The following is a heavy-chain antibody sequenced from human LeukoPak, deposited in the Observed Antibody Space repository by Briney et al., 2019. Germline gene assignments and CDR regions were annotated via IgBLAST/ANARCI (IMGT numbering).Heavy chain of an antibody. CDR3: AKGVAVAKGYFDY. Sequence: QAGGSLRLSCAASGFTFSSYAMSWVRQAPGKGLEWVSAISGSGGSTYYADSVKGRFTISRDNSKNTLYLQMNSLRAEDTAVCYCAKGVAVAKGYFDYWGQGTLVTVSS. CDR2: ISGSGGST. CDR1: GFTFSSYA. J-gene: IGHJ4*02. V-gene: IGHV3-23*01. D-gene: IGHD6-19*01.